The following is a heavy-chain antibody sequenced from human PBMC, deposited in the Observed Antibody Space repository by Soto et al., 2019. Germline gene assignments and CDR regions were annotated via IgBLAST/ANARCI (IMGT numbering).Heavy chain of an antibody. D-gene: IGHD2-15*01. Sequence: QVQLQESGPGLVKPSQTLSLTCTVSGDSISSDNYYCSWIRQHPGKGLEWIGYIFYSGSTHYNPSLKSRVTISVDTSKNQSSLKLSSVTAADTAVYYCARLTTGYCSGGSCPPPYWGQGTLVTVSS. CDR1: GDSISSDNYY. V-gene: IGHV4-31*03. J-gene: IGHJ4*02. CDR3: ARLTTGYCSGGSCPPPY. CDR2: IFYSGST.